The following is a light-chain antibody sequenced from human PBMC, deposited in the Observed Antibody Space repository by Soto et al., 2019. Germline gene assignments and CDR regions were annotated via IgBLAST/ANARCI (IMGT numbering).Light chain of an antibody. CDR2: KVS. V-gene: IGKV2-30*01. J-gene: IGKJ1*01. CDR1: QSLVNSAGNTY. Sequence: EVVMTQSPLSLPVTLGQPASISCRSSQSLVNSAGNTYLDWFQQRPGQSPRRLIYKVSNRDSGVPDRFSGSGSGNDFKRKIGRVEAENVGVYYCMQGTHWARTLGQWTKVEIK. CDR3: MQGTHWART.